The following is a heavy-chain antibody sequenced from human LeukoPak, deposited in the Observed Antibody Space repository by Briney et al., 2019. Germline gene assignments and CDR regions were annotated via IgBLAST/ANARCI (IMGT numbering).Heavy chain of an antibody. Sequence: GASVKVSCKASGYTFTGYYMHWVRQAPGQGLEWMGWINPNSGGTNYAQKFQGRVTMTRDMSISTAYMELSRLRSDDTAVYYCARPAGTSSGWSLDYWGQGTLVTVSS. D-gene: IGHD6-19*01. CDR3: ARPAGTSSGWSLDY. J-gene: IGHJ4*02. V-gene: IGHV1-2*02. CDR2: INPNSGGT. CDR1: GYTFTGYY.